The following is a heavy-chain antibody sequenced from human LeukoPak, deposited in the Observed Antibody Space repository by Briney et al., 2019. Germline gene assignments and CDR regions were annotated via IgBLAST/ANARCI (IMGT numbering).Heavy chain of an antibody. CDR1: GGSISSYY. Sequence: PSETLSLTCTVSGGSISSYYWSWLRQPPGKGLEWIGYIYYSGSTNYNPSLKSRVTISVDTSKNQFSLKLSSVTAADTAVYYCARVREFSWTRAPPYYFDYWGQGTLVTVSS. V-gene: IGHV4-59*12. CDR3: ARVREFSWTRAPPYYFDY. D-gene: IGHD3-10*01. J-gene: IGHJ4*02. CDR2: IYYSGST.